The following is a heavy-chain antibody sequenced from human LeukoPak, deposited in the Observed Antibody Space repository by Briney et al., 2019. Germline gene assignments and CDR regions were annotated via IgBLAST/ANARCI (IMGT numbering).Heavy chain of an antibody. CDR3: TRGGCTSTNCQWFDC. V-gene: IGHV3-48*03. J-gene: IGHJ4*02. CDR1: GFTFSSFE. D-gene: IGHD2-2*01. CDR2: ITSSSDTI. Sequence: PGGSLRLSCAASGFTFSSFEMNWVRQAPGKGLEWISYITSSSDTIYCAESVRGRFTISRDNAKNSLYLQMNSLRAEDTAVYYCTRGGCTSTNCQWFDCWGQGTLVTVSS.